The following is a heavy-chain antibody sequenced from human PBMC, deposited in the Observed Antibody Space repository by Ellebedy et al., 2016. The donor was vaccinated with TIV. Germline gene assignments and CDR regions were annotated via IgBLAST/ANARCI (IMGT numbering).Heavy chain of an antibody. CDR2: IYYSGTT. V-gene: IGHV4-30-4*01. D-gene: IGHD3-22*01. J-gene: IGHJ3*02. CDR1: GGSISSADDY. Sequence: MPSETLSLTCTVSGGSISSADDYWSWIRQPPGKGLEWIGYIYYSGTTYYSPYLKSRVTISVDTSKNQFSLKLSSVTAADTAVYYCARDFRYYDSSGYHLIAFDIWGQGTTVTVSS. CDR3: ARDFRYYDSSGYHLIAFDI.